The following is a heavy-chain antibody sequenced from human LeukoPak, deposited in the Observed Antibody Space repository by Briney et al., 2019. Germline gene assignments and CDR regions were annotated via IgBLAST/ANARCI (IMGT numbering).Heavy chain of an antibody. Sequence: SETLSLTCTVSGYSISSGYYWGRVRQSPGKGLECIGTIYHSGTTYYNPSLKSRLSISIDTSKNQFSLKLSSVTAADTAVYFCVRDLVVYGNIDYWGQGTLVTVSS. D-gene: IGHD2-8*02. CDR2: IYHSGTT. CDR3: VRDLVVYGNIDY. J-gene: IGHJ4*02. CDR1: GYSISSGYY. V-gene: IGHV4-38-2*02.